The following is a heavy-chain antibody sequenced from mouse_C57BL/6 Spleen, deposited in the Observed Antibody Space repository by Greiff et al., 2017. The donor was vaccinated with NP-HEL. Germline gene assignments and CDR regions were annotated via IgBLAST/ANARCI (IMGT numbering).Heavy chain of an antibody. J-gene: IGHJ2*01. V-gene: IGHV14-1*01. CDR1: GFNIKDYY. Sequence: EVQLQQSGAELVRPGASVKLSCTASGFNIKDYYMHWVKQRPEQGLEWIGRIDPEDGDTKSAPKFQGKATLTADTSTNTAYLQLSSLTSEDTAVYYCTTKDATDFDCWGKGTTLTVSS. CDR3: TTKDATDFDC. CDR2: IDPEDGDT.